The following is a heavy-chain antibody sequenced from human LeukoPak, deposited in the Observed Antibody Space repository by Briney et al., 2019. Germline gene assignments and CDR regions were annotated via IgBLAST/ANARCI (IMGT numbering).Heavy chain of an antibody. CDR2: IYTSGST. J-gene: IGHJ4*02. Sequence: SETLSLTCTVSGGSISSYYWSWIRQPAGKGLEWIGRIYTSGSTIYNPSLKSRVTMSVDTSKNQFSLKLSSVTAADTAVYYCAREGYCSSTSCSFDYWGQGTLVTVSS. D-gene: IGHD2-2*01. V-gene: IGHV4-4*07. CDR1: GGSISSYY. CDR3: AREGYCSSTSCSFDY.